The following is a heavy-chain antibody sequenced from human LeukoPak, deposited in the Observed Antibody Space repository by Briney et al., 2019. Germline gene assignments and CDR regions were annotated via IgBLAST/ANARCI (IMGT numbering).Heavy chain of an antibody. J-gene: IGHJ6*03. CDR3: ARVGGSYYYYYYMDV. D-gene: IGHD3-16*01. CDR2: IYTSGST. CDR1: GGSISSYY. Sequence: SETLSLTCTASGGSISSYYWSWIRQPAGKGLEWIGRIYTSGSTNYNPSLKSRVTMSVDTSKNQFSLKLSSVTAADTAVYYCARVGGSYYYYYYMDVWGKGTTVTISS. V-gene: IGHV4-4*07.